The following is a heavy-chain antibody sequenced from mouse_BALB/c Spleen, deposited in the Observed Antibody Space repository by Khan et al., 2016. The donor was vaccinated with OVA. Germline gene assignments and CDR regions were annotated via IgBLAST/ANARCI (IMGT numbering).Heavy chain of an antibody. V-gene: IGHV3-2*02. CDR2: ISYSGNT. CDR1: GYSITSDYA. CDR3: ARVYGGDFDY. D-gene: IGHD2-10*02. J-gene: IGHJ2*01. Sequence: EVKLLESGPGLVKPSQSLSLTCTVTGYSITSDYAWNWIRPFPGNKLEWMGYISYSGNTKYNPSLKSRISVTRDTSKNQIFLQLNSVTAEDTATYYCARVYGGDFDYWGQGTTLTVSS.